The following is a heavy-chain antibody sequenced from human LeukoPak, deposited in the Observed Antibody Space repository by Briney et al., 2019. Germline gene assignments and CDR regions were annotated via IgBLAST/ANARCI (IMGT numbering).Heavy chain of an antibody. CDR2: FYTSGST. J-gene: IGHJ4*02. Sequence: SETLSLTCTVSGGSISSYYWNWIRQSAGRGLEWIGRFYTSGSTLYNPSLKSRLTISVDTSKKQVSLKLSSVTAADTAVYYCARHPRDDQSGGFDSWGQGTLVIVSS. CDR3: ARHPRDDQSGGFDS. V-gene: IGHV4-4*07. D-gene: IGHD5-24*01. CDR1: GGSISSYY.